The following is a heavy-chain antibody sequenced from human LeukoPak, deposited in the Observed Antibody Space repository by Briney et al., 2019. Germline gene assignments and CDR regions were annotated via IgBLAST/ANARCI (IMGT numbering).Heavy chain of an antibody. CDR3: ARGGDYGDSNFDY. CDR2: IGTAGDT. D-gene: IGHD4-17*01. V-gene: IGHV3-13*01. Sequence: QAGGSLRLSCAASGFTFSSYDMHWVRQATGKGLEWVSAIGTAGDTYYPGSVKGRFTISRENAKNSLYLQMNSLRAGDTAVYYCARGGDYGDSNFDYWDQGTLVTVSS. CDR1: GFTFSSYD. J-gene: IGHJ4*02.